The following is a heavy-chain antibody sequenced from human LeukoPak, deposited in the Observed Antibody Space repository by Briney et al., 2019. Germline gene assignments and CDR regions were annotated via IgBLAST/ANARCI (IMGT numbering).Heavy chain of an antibody. V-gene: IGHV3-30*02. Sequence: GGSLRLSCATSGFTFNNYGLPWVRQAPGKGLEWMAFIRYDGSNKYYADSVKGRFTISRDNSKNTLYLQMNSLRTEDTAAYYCAKASPFYASGSFDYWGQGTPVTVSS. CDR2: IRYDGSNK. CDR1: GFTFNNYG. CDR3: AKASPFYASGSFDY. J-gene: IGHJ4*02. D-gene: IGHD3-10*01.